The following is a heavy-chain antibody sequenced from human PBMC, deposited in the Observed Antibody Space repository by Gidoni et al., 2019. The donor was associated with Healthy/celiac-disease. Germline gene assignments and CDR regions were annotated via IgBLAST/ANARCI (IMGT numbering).Heavy chain of an antibody. J-gene: IGHJ4*02. Sequence: QVQLQESGPGLVTPSETLSLTCAVSGYSISSGYYWGWIRQPPGKGLEWIGSIDHSGSTYYNPSLKSRVTISVDTSKNQFSLKLSSVTAADTAVYYCASGYTYWGQGTLVTVSS. CDR2: IDHSGST. D-gene: IGHD5-18*01. CDR1: GYSISSGYY. CDR3: ASGYTY. V-gene: IGHV4-38-2*01.